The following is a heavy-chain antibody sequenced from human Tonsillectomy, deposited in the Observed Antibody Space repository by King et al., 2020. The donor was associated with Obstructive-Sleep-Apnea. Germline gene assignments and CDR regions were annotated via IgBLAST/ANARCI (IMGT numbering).Heavy chain of an antibody. J-gene: IGHJ4*02. D-gene: IGHD3-9*01. CDR3: VRDRTDWSPGDF. Sequence: VQLVESGGGLVKPGESLRLSCAASGFTFDDYNMNWVRQAPGKGLEWVSSISSNSIYIHYADSVKGRFTISRDNAKNSVYLQMNSLRAEDTSIYYCVRDRTDWSPGDFWGQGTLVTVSS. CDR2: ISSNSIYI. CDR1: GFTFDDYN. V-gene: IGHV3-21*03.